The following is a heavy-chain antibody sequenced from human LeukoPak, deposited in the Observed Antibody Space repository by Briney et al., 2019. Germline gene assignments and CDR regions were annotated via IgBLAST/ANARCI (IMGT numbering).Heavy chain of an antibody. V-gene: IGHV3-11*05. CDR2: ISSSGSYR. J-gene: IGHJ4*02. CDR3: ARADSSSWFDY. Sequence: PGGSLRLSCAASGFTVSHNYMNWVRQAPGKGLEWVSHISSSGSYRNYADSVKDRFTISRDNAKNSLYLQMNSLRAEDTAVYYCARADSSSWFDYWGQGALVTVSS. CDR1: GFTVSHNY. D-gene: IGHD6-13*01.